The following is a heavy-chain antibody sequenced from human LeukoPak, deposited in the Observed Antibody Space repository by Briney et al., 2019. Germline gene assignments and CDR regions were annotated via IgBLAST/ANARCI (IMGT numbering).Heavy chain of an antibody. Sequence: SVKVSCKASGGTFSSYAISWVRQAPGQGLEWMGGIIPIFGTANYAQKFQGRVTITTDGSTSTAYMELSSLRSEDTAVYYCARVDDYVWGSYRQGSDYWGQGTLVTVSS. CDR3: ARVDDYVWGSYRQGSDY. J-gene: IGHJ4*02. V-gene: IGHV1-69*05. CDR1: GGTFSSYA. D-gene: IGHD3-16*02. CDR2: IIPIFGTA.